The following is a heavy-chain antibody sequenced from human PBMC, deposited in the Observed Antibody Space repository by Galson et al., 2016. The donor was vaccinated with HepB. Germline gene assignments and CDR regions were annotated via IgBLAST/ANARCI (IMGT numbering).Heavy chain of an antibody. V-gene: IGHV3-30*18. CDR2: ISYDGSNK. Sequence: SLRLSCAASGFTFSTYVMSWVRQAPGKGLEWVAVISYDGSNKYYADSVKGRFTISRDNSKNTLYLQMNSLKTEDTAVYYCAKDRFYGDFGFNDMDVWGQGTTVTVSS. D-gene: IGHD4-17*01. J-gene: IGHJ6*02. CDR3: AKDRFYGDFGFNDMDV. CDR1: GFTFSTYV.